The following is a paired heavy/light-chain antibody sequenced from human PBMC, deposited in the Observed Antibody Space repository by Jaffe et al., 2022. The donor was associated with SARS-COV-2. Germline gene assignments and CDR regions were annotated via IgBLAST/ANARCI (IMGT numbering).Light chain of an antibody. Sequence: DIQMTQSPSSLSASVGDRVTITCRASQSVSRYLNWYQVKPGKPPKVLIYRASSLQSGVPSRFSGTGSGTEFTLTVSGLQPEDFATYFCQQSYTTPLSFGGGTKVEIK. CDR3: QQSYTTPLS. V-gene: IGKV1-39*01. CDR2: RAS. J-gene: IGKJ4*01. CDR1: QSVSRY.
Heavy chain of an antibody. Sequence: QVQLVQSGAEMKRPGASVKVSCETSGYTFTNYDINWVRQATGQGLEWMGWMSPDSGKTGYAPKFQGRLTLTRDTSIATAYMELNTLNSEDTAVYYCARTPRWESGAWYYWGYFDFWGQGTLVTVSS. D-gene: IGHD6-19*01. CDR3: ARTPRWESGAWYYWGYFDF. CDR2: MSPDSGKT. J-gene: IGHJ4*02. V-gene: IGHV1-8*01. CDR1: GYTFTNYD.